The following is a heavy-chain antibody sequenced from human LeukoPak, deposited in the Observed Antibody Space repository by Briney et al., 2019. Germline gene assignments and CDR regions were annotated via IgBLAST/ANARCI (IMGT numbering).Heavy chain of an antibody. D-gene: IGHD1-26*01. CDR2: IKQDGSEK. Sequence: QAGGSLRLSCAASGFTFSSYWMSWVRQAPGKGLEWVANIKQDGSEKYYVDSVKGRFTISRDNAKNSLYLQMNSLRAEDTAVYYCARDQWWELLHYYYYYYMDVWGKGTTVTVSS. CDR3: ARDQWWELLHYYYYYYMDV. J-gene: IGHJ6*03. CDR1: GFTFSSYW. V-gene: IGHV3-7*01.